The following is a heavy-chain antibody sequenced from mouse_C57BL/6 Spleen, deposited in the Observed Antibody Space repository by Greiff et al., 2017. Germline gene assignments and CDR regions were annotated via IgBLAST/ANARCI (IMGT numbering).Heavy chain of an antibody. J-gene: IGHJ2*01. CDR2: FYPGSGSI. CDR3: ARHESYYYGSRKGYYFDY. V-gene: IGHV1-62-2*01. D-gene: IGHD1-1*01. Sequence: VQLQQSGAELVKPGASVKLSCKASSYTFTEYTIHWVKQRSGQGLEWIGWFYPGSGSIKYNEKFKDKATLTADKSSSTVYMELSRLTSEDSAVYFCARHESYYYGSRKGYYFDYWGQGTTLTVSS. CDR1: SYTFTEYT.